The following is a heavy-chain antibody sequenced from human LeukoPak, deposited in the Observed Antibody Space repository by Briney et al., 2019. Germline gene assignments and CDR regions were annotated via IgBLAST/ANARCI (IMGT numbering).Heavy chain of an antibody. Sequence: GGSLRLSCAATGLSVSSNFMSWVRQAPGKGLEWVSVIYGGGSTYYADSVKGRFTISKDSSKNTLYLQMNSLRPEDTAVYYCAKGRGQSYPHYYFDSWGQGTLVTVSS. CDR3: AKGRGQSYPHYYFDS. V-gene: IGHV3-53*05. J-gene: IGHJ4*02. D-gene: IGHD3-16*02. CDR1: GLSVSSNF. CDR2: IYGGGST.